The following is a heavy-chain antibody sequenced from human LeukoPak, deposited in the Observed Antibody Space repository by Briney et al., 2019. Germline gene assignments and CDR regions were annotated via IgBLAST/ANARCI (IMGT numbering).Heavy chain of an antibody. J-gene: IGHJ5*02. D-gene: IGHD3-10*01. CDR1: GYRFSTDW. CDR2: IYPGDSGSTDA. V-gene: IGHV5-51*01. Sequence: GESLKISCKGSGYRFSTDWIGWVRQMPGKGLEWMGIIYPGDSGSTDATYSPSFQGQVTISADKSISTAYLQWSSLKASDTAMYYCASWSPDGSGSYYNLSLGRFDPWGQGTLVTVSS. CDR3: ASWSPDGSGSYYNLSLGRFDP.